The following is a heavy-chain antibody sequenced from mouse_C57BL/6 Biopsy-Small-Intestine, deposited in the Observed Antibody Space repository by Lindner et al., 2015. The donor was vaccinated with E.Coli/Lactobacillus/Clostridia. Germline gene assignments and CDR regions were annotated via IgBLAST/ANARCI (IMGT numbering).Heavy chain of an antibody. Sequence: VQLQESGPELVKPGASVKISCKASGYALSTSWMNWVKQRPGKGLEWIGRIYPGDGDTNYNGKFKDKATLTADKSSSTAYMQLSSLTYEDSAVYYCAREGYYYPAWFAYWGQGTLVTVSA. J-gene: IGHJ3*01. CDR2: IYPGDGDT. CDR1: GYALSTSW. D-gene: IGHD2-3*01. CDR3: AREGYYYPAWFAY. V-gene: IGHV1-82*01.